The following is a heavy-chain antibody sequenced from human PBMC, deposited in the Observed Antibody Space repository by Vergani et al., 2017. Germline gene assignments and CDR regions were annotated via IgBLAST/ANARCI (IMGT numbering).Heavy chain of an antibody. CDR3: ARGEENYGFGTPRGSFDI. CDR1: GGTFSSYA. V-gene: IGHV1-69*12. J-gene: IGHJ3*02. D-gene: IGHD3-10*01. Sequence: QVQLVQSGAEVKKPGSSVKVSCKASGGTFSSYAISWVRQAPGQGLEWMGGIIPIFGTANYAQKFQGRVTITADESTSTAYMELSSLRSEDTAVYYCARGEENYGFGTPRGSFDIWGQGTMDTVSS. CDR2: IIPIFGTA.